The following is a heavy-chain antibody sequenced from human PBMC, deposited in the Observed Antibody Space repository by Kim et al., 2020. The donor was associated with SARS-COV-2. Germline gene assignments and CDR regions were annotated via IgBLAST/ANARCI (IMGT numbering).Heavy chain of an antibody. CDR3: ARDFMYFYDSSGTTPTDY. CDR2: IYYRGST. Sequence: SETLSLTCTVSGGSISSSNYYWGWIRQPPGKGLEWIGSIYYRGSTYYNPYLKSRVTISVDTSKNQFSLKLTSVTAADTAVYYCARDFMYFYDSSGTTPTDYWGQGTLVTVSS. V-gene: IGHV4-39*07. D-gene: IGHD3-22*01. CDR1: GGSISSSNYY. J-gene: IGHJ4*02.